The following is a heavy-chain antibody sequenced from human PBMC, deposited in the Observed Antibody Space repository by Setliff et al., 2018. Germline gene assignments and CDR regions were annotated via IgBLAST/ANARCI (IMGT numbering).Heavy chain of an antibody. J-gene: IGHJ6*03. CDR2: LQTYSGHT. CDR3: ATDVNQWDPTYMDV. Sequence: ASVKVSCKASGDSIPKNAISWVRQAPGQGLEWMGWLQTYSGHTNYAQKFRGSATMTTDTSTRTAYLELRALTSDDTAVYYCATDVNQWDPTYMDVWGEGTTVTVSS. V-gene: IGHV1-18*01. CDR1: GDSIPKNA. D-gene: IGHD1-26*01.